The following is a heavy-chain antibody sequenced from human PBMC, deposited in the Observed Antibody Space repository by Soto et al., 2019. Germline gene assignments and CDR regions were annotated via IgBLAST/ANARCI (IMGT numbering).Heavy chain of an antibody. CDR1: GFTFSSYG. CDR2: ISYDGSNK. CDR3: AKVKWATSGNSFDY. J-gene: IGHJ4*02. V-gene: IGHV3-30*18. Sequence: PGGSLRLSCAASGFTFSSYGMHWVRQAPGKGLEWVAVISYDGSNKYYRDSAKGRFTISRDNSKSTVYLEMNSLRYDDTAVYYCAKVKWATSGNSFDYWGQGTQVTVSS. D-gene: IGHD1-1*01.